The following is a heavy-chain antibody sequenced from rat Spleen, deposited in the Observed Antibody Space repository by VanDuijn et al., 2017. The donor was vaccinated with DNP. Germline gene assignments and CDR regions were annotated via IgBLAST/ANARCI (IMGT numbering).Heavy chain of an antibody. CDR1: DYSITSNY. D-gene: IGHD1-11*01. V-gene: IGHV3-1*01. Sequence: EVQLQESGPGLVKPSQSLSLTCSVTDYSITSNYWAWIRKFPGNKMEWMGYINYSGSTGYNPSLKSRISITRDTSKNQFFLQLNSVTTEDTATYYCAKGPNYGGWSDYFDYWGQGVMVTVSS. J-gene: IGHJ2*01. CDR2: INYSGST. CDR3: AKGPNYGGWSDYFDY.